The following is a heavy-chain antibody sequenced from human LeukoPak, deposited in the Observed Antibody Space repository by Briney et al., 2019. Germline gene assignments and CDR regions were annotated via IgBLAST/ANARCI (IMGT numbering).Heavy chain of an antibody. CDR1: GYTFTSYG. Sequence: ASVKVSCKASGYTFTSYGISWVRQAPGQGLEWMGWISAYNGNTNYAQKLQGRVTMTTDTSTSTAYMELRSLRSDDTAVYYCARDFSLYYYDSSGYYTHWGQGTLVTVSP. CDR3: ARDFSLYYYDSSGYYTH. V-gene: IGHV1-18*01. D-gene: IGHD3-22*01. CDR2: ISAYNGNT. J-gene: IGHJ4*02.